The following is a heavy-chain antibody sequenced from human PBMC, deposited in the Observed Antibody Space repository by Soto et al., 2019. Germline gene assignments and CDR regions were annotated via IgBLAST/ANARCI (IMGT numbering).Heavy chain of an antibody. CDR1: GGSISSSSYY. Sequence: NPSETLSLTCTVSGGSISSSSYYWGWIRQPPGKGLEWIGSIYYSGSTYYNPSLKSRVTISVDTSKNQFSLKLSSVTAADTAVYYCARLYSGSYYYYYYYGMDVWGQGTTVTVSS. V-gene: IGHV4-39*01. CDR3: ARLYSGSYYYYYYYGMDV. D-gene: IGHD1-26*01. J-gene: IGHJ6*02. CDR2: IYYSGST.